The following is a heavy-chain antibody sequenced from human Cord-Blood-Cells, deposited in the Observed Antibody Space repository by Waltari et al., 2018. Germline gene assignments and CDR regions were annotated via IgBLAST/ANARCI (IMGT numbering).Heavy chain of an antibody. CDR1: GFTFSSYS. J-gene: IGHJ4*02. Sequence: EVQLVESGGGLVQPGGSLRLSCAASGFTFSSYSMNWVRQAPGKGLEWVSYISSSSSTIYYADSVKGRFTISRDNAKNSLYLQRNSLRDEDTAVYYCARDLTGQNPHRDYWGQGTLVTVSS. V-gene: IGHV3-48*02. CDR2: ISSSSSTI. CDR3: ARDLTGQNPHRDY.